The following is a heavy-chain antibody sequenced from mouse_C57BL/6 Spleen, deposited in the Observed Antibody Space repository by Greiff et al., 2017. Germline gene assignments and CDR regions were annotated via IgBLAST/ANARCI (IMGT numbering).Heavy chain of an antibody. CDR1: GYTFTSYW. Sequence: VQLQQPGAELVKPGASVKLSCKASGYTFTSYWMHWVKQRPGQGLEWIGMIHPNSGSTNYNEKFKSKATLTVDKSSSTAYMQLSSLTSEDSAVYYCARSTVVAPYWYFDVWSTGTTVTVSS. D-gene: IGHD1-1*01. CDR2: IHPNSGST. CDR3: ARSTVVAPYWYFDV. J-gene: IGHJ1*03. V-gene: IGHV1-64*01.